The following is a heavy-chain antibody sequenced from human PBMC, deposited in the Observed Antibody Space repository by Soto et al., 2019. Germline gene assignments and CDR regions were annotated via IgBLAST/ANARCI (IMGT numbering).Heavy chain of an antibody. D-gene: IGHD6-6*01. CDR1: GGSISSGGYS. V-gene: IGHV4-30-2*01. CDR3: AGGIAARPLGY. Sequence: QLQLQESGSGLVKPSQTLSLTCAVSGGSISSGGYSWSWIRQPPGKGLEWIGYIYHSGSTYYNPSLNSLVTISVDRAKNQFSPRLSSVTAADTAVYYCAGGIAARPLGYWGQGTLVTVSS. CDR2: IYHSGST. J-gene: IGHJ4*02.